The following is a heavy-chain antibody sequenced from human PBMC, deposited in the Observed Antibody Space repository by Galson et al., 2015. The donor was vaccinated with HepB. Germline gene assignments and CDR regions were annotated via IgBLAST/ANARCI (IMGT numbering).Heavy chain of an antibody. CDR2: IYGIDNK. D-gene: IGHD2-8*02. CDR3: AHSLGLVGPFFGY. CDR1: RFSLRTSGVS. V-gene: IGHV2-5*01. Sequence: PALVKPTQTLTLTCTFSRFSLRTSGVSVGWIRQPPGKALEWLGLIYGIDNKRYSPSLRSRLTITKGTSNNQVVLRMTNMDPVDTATYFCAHSLGLVGPFFGYWGQGILVTVSS. J-gene: IGHJ4*02.